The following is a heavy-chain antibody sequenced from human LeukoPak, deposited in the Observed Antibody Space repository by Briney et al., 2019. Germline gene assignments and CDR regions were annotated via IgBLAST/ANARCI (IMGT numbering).Heavy chain of an antibody. CDR1: GFTFSSYS. CDR2: ISSSSSTI. D-gene: IGHD2-2*01. CDR3: ARGVAVVPAAIFNYYYGMDV. V-gene: IGHV3-48*01. J-gene: IGHJ6*02. Sequence: QPGGSLRLSCAASGFTFSSYSMNWVRQAPGKGLEWVSYISSSSSTIYYADSVKGRFTISRDNAKNSLYLQMNSLRAEDTAVYYCARGVAVVPAAIFNYYYGMDVWGQGTTVTVSS.